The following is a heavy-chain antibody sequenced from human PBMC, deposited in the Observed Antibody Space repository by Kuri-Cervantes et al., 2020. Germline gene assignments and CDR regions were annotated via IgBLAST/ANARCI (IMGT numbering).Heavy chain of an antibody. CDR1: GLTFSSYG. Sequence: GESLKISCAASGLTFSSYGMHWVRQAPGKGLEWVAVISFDGSHRYSADSVKGRFTISRDNSKNTLYLQMNSLRAEDTAVYYCARDRWNDLYYYGMDVWGQGTTVTVSS. CDR2: ISFDGSHR. D-gene: IGHD1-1*01. J-gene: IGHJ6*02. V-gene: IGHV3-30*03. CDR3: ARDRWNDLYYYGMDV.